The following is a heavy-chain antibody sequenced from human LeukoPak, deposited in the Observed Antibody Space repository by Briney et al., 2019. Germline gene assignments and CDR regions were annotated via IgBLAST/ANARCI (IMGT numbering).Heavy chain of an antibody. Sequence: SETLSLTCAVSGGSISSNNWWSWVRQPPGKGLEWIGEIYHSGSTNYNPSLKSRVTISVDKSKNQFSLKLSSVTAADTAVYYCARVGIGDYYDSSGYYDAFDIWGQGTMVTVSS. V-gene: IGHV4-4*02. D-gene: IGHD3-22*01. J-gene: IGHJ3*02. CDR2: IYHSGST. CDR1: GGSISSNNW. CDR3: ARVGIGDYYDSSGYYDAFDI.